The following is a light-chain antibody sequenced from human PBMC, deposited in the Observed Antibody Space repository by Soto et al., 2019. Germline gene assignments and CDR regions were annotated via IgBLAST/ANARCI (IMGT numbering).Light chain of an antibody. V-gene: IGLV2-14*03. Sequence: QSALTQPVSVSGSPGQSITISCVETSSDIGNSNYVSWYQQHPGKAPKLMIYGVSNRPSGVSNRFSGSKSGNTASLTISGLQAEDEADYFCYSSRSSSSTFYVFGTGTKLTVL. CDR1: SSDIGNSNY. CDR2: GVS. J-gene: IGLJ1*01. CDR3: YSSRSSSSTFYV.